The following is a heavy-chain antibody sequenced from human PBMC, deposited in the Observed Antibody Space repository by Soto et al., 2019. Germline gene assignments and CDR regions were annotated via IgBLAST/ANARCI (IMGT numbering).Heavy chain of an antibody. CDR2: ISKSDYT. CDR3: ARDPSRGYSYGPHFDY. Sequence: PGGSLRLSCTVSGFAFNNYGINWVRQAPGKGLEWVSSISKSDYTYYSDSVKGRFTISRDNAKNSLYLQMNSLRAEDTAVYYCARDPSRGYSYGPHFDYWGQGTLVTVSS. D-gene: IGHD5-18*01. V-gene: IGHV3-21*01. CDR1: GFAFNNYG. J-gene: IGHJ4*02.